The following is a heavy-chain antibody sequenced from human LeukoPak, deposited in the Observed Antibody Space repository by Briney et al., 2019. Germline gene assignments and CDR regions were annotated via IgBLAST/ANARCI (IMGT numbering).Heavy chain of an antibody. CDR2: IWYDGSNK. CDR3: ARGNHDADRSGYISVGSHGMDV. D-gene: IGHD3-22*01. V-gene: IGHV3-33*01. CDR1: EFTFNTYG. J-gene: IGHJ6*02. Sequence: GRSLRLSCAASEFTFNTYGMHWVRQAPGKGLEWVAVIWYDGSNKYYADSVKGRLTISRDNSNNPLYLQMNSLRAEDTAVYHCARGNHDADRSGYISVGSHGMDVWGQGTTVTVSS.